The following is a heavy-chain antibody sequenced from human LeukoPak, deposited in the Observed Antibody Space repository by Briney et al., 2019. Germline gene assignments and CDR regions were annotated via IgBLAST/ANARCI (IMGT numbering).Heavy chain of an antibody. J-gene: IGHJ5*02. CDR3: ARDHRWLRFNWFDP. CDR1: GYTFTSYD. Sequence: ASVKVSCKASGYTFTSYDINWVRQATGQGLEWMGWMNPNNGNTGYAQKFQGRVTITRNTSISTAYMELSSLRSEDTAVYYCARDHRWLRFNWFDPWGQGTLVTVSS. V-gene: IGHV1-8*03. CDR2: MNPNNGNT. D-gene: IGHD5-12*01.